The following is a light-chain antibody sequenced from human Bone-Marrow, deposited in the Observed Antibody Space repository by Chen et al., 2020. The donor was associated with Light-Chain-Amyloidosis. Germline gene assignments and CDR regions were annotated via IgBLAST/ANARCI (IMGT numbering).Light chain of an antibody. Sequence: QSALTQPASVSGSPGQSITISCTGTSSDVGGDNHVSCYQQHPDKAPKLMIYEVTNRPSCVPDRFSGSKSDNTASLTISELQTEDEADYFCSSYTITNTLVFGSGTRVTVL. CDR1: SSDVGGDNH. CDR2: EVT. J-gene: IGLJ1*01. CDR3: SSYTITNTLV. V-gene: IGLV2-14*01.